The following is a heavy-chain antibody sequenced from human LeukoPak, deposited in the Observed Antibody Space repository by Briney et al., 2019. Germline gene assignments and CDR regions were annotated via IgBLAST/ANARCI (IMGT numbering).Heavy chain of an antibody. Sequence: SSVKVSCKASGGTFSSYAISWVRQAPGQGLEWMGGIIPIFGTANYAQKFQGRVTITTDESTSTAYMELSSLRSEDTAVYYCARALTIFGVVTQGYFDYWGQGTLVTVSS. J-gene: IGHJ4*02. CDR1: GGTFSSYA. CDR2: IIPIFGTA. D-gene: IGHD3-3*01. CDR3: ARALTIFGVVTQGYFDY. V-gene: IGHV1-69*05.